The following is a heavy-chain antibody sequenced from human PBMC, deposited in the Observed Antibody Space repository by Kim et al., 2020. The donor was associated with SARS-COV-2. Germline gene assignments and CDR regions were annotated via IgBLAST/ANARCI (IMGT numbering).Heavy chain of an antibody. V-gene: IGHV3-21*01. D-gene: IGHD6-19*01. CDR3: ARTRDSGWSDFDY. Sequence: YPDSRKGRFTISRDNAKNSLYLQMNSLRAEDTAVYYCARTRDSGWSDFDYWGQGTLVTVSS. J-gene: IGHJ4*02.